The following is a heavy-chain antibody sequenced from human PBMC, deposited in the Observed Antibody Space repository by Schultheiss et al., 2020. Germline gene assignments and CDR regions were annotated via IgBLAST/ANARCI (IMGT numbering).Heavy chain of an antibody. CDR3: ARVHYYEDY. CDR1: GFTVSSNY. J-gene: IGHJ4*02. Sequence: GGSLRLSCAASGFTVSSNYMSWVRQAPGKGLEWVSTISSHSSYMYYADSVKGRFTISRDNAKNSLYLQMNSLRAEDTAVYYCARVHYYEDYWGQGTLVTVAS. D-gene: IGHD3-22*01. V-gene: IGHV3-21*01. CDR2: ISSHSSYM.